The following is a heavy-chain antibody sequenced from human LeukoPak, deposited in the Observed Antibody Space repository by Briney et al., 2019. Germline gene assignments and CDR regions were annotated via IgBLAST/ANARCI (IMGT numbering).Heavy chain of an antibody. CDR3: ARKESSPRTFDY. V-gene: IGHV3-7*01. CDR1: GISFSNYW. D-gene: IGHD2-2*01. J-gene: IGHJ4*02. CDR2: IKEDGSEK. Sequence: PGGSLRLSCAASGISFSNYWMSWVRQAPGKGLEWVANIKEDGSEKNYVDSVKGRFTISRDNAKNSLYLQMNSLRAEDTAVYYCARKESSPRTFDYWGQGTLVTVSS.